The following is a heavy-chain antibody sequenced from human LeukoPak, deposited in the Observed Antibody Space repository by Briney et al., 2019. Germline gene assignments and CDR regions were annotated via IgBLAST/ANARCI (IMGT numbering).Heavy chain of an antibody. V-gene: IGHV3-74*01. CDR3: ATDDYRGLGY. CDR1: GITFSDYW. D-gene: IGHD4-11*01. Sequence: GGSLRLSCTTSGITFSDYWMHWVRQVPGQGLVWVSHIDQYGTYATYADSVRGRFAISRDNAKNTVCLQLNSLRAEDTAVYYCATDDYRGLGYWGRGTLVTVSS. J-gene: IGHJ4*02. CDR2: IDQYGTYA.